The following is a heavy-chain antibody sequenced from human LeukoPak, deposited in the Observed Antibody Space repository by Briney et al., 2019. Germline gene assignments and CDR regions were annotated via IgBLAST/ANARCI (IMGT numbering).Heavy chain of an antibody. J-gene: IGHJ5*02. CDR1: GFTSSSYG. CDR3: AKDRPLRYFDWLLHNWFDP. V-gene: IGHV3-30*02. CDR2: IRYDGSNK. Sequence: GGSLRLSCAASGFTSSSYGMHWVRQAPGKGLEWEVFIRYDGSNKYYADSVKGRFTISRDKSKNTLYLQMNSLRAEDTAVYYCAKDRPLRYFDWLLHNWFDPWGQGTLVTVSS. D-gene: IGHD3-9*01.